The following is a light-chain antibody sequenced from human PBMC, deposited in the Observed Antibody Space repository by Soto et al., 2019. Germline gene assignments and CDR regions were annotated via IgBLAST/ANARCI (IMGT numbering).Light chain of an antibody. CDR2: DAS. CDR3: QQRTDRPPWT. V-gene: IGKV3-11*01. J-gene: IGKJ1*01. CDR1: QSINRY. Sequence: EILMTQSPASVAVALSETSTLSCRASQSINRYLAWYQHKPGQAPRLLIFDASQRATGIPARFRGSGSGTDFTLSISSLEPEDFAVYYCQQRTDRPPWTFGQGTKV.